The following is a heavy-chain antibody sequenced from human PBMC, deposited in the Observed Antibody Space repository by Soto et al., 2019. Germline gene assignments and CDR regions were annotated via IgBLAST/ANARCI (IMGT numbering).Heavy chain of an antibody. CDR2: ISFDGSTD. J-gene: IGHJ6*02. D-gene: IGHD3-3*01. Sequence: GGSLRLSCAASGFTFSNYAMHWVRQAPGKGLEWVAVISFDGSTDYYADSVKGRSTISRDNSKNTLYLEMYSLRPDDTAVYFCAKPGAIFGVVIARDYYYSMNLWGQGTTVTVSS. V-gene: IGHV3-30*18. CDR3: AKPGAIFGVVIARDYYYSMNL. CDR1: GFTFSNYA.